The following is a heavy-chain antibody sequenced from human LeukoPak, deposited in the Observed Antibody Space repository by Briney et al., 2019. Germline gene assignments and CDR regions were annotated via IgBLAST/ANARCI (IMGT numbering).Heavy chain of an antibody. CDR3: AKDYGDYFLGFDY. CDR2: ISWNSGSI. CDR1: GFTFDDYA. D-gene: IGHD4-17*01. V-gene: IGHV3-9*03. Sequence: GGSLRLSYAASGFTFDDYAMHWVRQAPGKGLEWVSGISWNSGSIGYADSVKGRFTISRDNAKNSLYLQMNSLRAEDMALYYCAKDYGDYFLGFDYWGQGTLVTVSS. J-gene: IGHJ4*02.